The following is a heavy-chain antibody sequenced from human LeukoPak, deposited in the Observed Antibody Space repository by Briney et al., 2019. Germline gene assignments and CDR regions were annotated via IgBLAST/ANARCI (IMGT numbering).Heavy chain of an antibody. CDR1: GGSISSRNW. J-gene: IGHJ4*02. V-gene: IGHV4-4*02. CDR3: ARASHDYGDYSHFDY. Sequence: SETLSLTCAVSGGSISSRNWWSWVRQPPGKGLEWIGETYHSGSTNYNPSLKTRVTISVDKSKNQFSLKLSSVTAADTAVYYCARASHDYGDYSHFDYWGQGTLVTVSS. D-gene: IGHD4-17*01. CDR2: TYHSGST.